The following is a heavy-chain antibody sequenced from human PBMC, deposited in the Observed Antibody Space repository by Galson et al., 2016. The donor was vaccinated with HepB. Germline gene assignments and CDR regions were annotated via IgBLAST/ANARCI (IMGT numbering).Heavy chain of an antibody. CDR1: GYPFTSYP. CDR3: TRGTQWFGELSGGWFDP. J-gene: IGHJ5*02. Sequence: SVKVSCKASGYPFTSYPIHWVRQAPGQNIEWMGWINTDNANTKYSRKFQGRFTISRNSSASLMEPSSLRSEDTAVYYCTRGTQWFGELSGGWFDPWGQGTLVTVSS. CDR2: INTDNANT. D-gene: IGHD3-10*01. V-gene: IGHV1-3*04.